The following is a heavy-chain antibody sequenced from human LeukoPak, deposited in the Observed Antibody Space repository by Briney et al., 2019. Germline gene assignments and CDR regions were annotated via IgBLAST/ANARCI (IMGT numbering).Heavy chain of an antibody. D-gene: IGHD1-26*01. CDR3: ARHQRVGATPFDI. V-gene: IGHV4-39*01. CDR2: GYYSGST. CDR1: GASISSSSYY. Sequence: SETLSLTCTVSGASISSSSYYWGWIRQPPGKGLEWIGSGYYSGSTYHNPSLKSRVTISVDTSKNQFSLKLSSVTAADTAVYYCARHQRVGATPFDIWGQGTMVTVSS. J-gene: IGHJ3*02.